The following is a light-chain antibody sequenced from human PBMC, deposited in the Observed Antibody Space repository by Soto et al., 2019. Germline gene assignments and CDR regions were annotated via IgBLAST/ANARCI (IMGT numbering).Light chain of an antibody. CDR2: NVS. Sequence: QSVLTQPRSVSGSPGHSVTISCTGTSSDVGGYIHVSWYQQHPGKAPKLMVSNVSERPSGVPDRFSGSKSGNTASLTISGLQAEDEADYYCCSYAGSYTWVFGGGTKVTVL. CDR3: CSYAGSYTWV. CDR1: SSDVGGYIH. J-gene: IGLJ3*02. V-gene: IGLV2-11*01.